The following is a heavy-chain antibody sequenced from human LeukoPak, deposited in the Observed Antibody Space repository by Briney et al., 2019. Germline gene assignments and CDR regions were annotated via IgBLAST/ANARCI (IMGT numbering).Heavy chain of an antibody. J-gene: IGHJ4*02. D-gene: IGHD2-15*01. CDR1: AFTVISYG. CDR3: ARVHLALVVVSATGLDY. Sequence: GGSLTLSCAASAFTVISYGTHWVRQAPRKGLEWGAVISYDGRNKSYTDREKGRFPISRDNCKNTKYLQMKSLRAEDTAVYYCARVHLALVVVSATGLDYGGEGTLVTV. CDR2: ISYDGRNK. V-gene: IGHV3-30*03.